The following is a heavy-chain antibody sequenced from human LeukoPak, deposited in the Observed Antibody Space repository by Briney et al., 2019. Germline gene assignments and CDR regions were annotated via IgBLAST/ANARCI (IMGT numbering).Heavy chain of an antibody. V-gene: IGHV3-23*01. CDR3: ARQWFGELTFDY. D-gene: IGHD3-10*01. CDR2: ISGSGGST. J-gene: IGHJ4*02. Sequence: PGGSLGLSCAASGFTFSSYAMSWVRQASGKGLEWVSAISGSGGSTYYADSVKGRFTISRDNSKNTLYLQMNSLRAEDTAVYYCARQWFGELTFDYWGQGTLVTVSS. CDR1: GFTFSSYA.